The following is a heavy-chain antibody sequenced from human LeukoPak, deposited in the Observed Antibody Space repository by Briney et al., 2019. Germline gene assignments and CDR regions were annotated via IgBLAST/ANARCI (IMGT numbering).Heavy chain of an antibody. CDR3: ARRSGITMVRGMDV. CDR1: GFTVSSDS. CDR2: ISSSSSYI. Sequence: GTLRLCCAVSGFTVSSDSMNWVRPAPGKGLEWVSSISSSSSYIYYADSVKGRFTISRDNAKNSLYLQMNSLRAEDTAVYYCARRSGITMVRGMDVWGQGTLVTVSS. J-gene: IGHJ6*02. D-gene: IGHD3-10*01. V-gene: IGHV3-21*01.